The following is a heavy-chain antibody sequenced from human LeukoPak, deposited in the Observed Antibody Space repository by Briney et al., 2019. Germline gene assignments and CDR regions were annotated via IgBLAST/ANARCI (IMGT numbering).Heavy chain of an antibody. J-gene: IGHJ4*02. D-gene: IGHD3-16*01. Sequence: SETLSLTCTVSGGSISSGGYYWSWIRQPPGKGLEWIGYIYYSGSTNYNPSLKSRVTISVDTSKNQFSLKLSSVTAADTAVYYCARHYARYYFDYWGQGTLVTVSS. V-gene: IGHV4-61*08. CDR1: GGSISSGGYY. CDR2: IYYSGST. CDR3: ARHYARYYFDY.